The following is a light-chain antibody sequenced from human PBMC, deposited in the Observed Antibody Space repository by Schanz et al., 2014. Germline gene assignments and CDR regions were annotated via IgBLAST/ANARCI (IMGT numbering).Light chain of an antibody. CDR3: QQYNNWPRT. CDR1: QSVSTY. CDR2: GTS. V-gene: IGKV3D-15*01. Sequence: EIVMTQSPVTLSVSPGERATLSCRASQSVSTYLAWYQQKPGQAPRLLIYGTSIRATGIPARFSGSGSGTEFTLTISSLQSEDFAVYYCQQYNNWPRTFGQGTKLEI. J-gene: IGKJ2*01.